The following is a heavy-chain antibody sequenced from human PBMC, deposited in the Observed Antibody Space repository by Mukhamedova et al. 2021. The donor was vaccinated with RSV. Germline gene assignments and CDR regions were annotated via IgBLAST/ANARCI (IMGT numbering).Heavy chain of an antibody. V-gene: IGHV4-59*08. CDR3: ARRSDTGYYYMDV. Sequence: IRQPPGKGLEWIGYISYSGSTIYNPSLKSRVTMSVDTSKNQFSLKLSSVTAADTAVYYCARRSDTGYYYMDVWGKGTTVTVPS. D-gene: IGHD5-18*01. CDR2: ISYSGST. J-gene: IGHJ6*03.